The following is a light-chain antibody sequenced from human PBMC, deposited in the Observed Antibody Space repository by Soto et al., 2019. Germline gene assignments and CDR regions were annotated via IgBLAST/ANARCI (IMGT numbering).Light chain of an antibody. CDR2: EAS. Sequence: DIQMTQSPSSLSASVADRVTITCRASQDIGTDLGWYQQKPGKAPERLIYEASVLQSGVPSRFSGSGSGTEFTLTISSLQHDDFETYYCQHSNSYSEALGQGTKVDIK. CDR1: QDIGTD. V-gene: IGKV1-17*01. J-gene: IGKJ1*01. CDR3: QHSNSYSEA.